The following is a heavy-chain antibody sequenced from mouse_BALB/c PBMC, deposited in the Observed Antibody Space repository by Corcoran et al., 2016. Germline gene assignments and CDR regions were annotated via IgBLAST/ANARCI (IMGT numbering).Heavy chain of an antibody. J-gene: IGHJ4*01. Sequence: EVQLQQSGPELVKPGASVKMSCKASGYTFTSYVMHWVKQKPGQGLEWIGYINPYNDGTKYNEKFKGKATMNSDKSSSTAYMGRRSLTSDDSAVYYCAKKEAYYGNYGYAMDYWGQGTSVTVSS. D-gene: IGHD2-10*01. CDR3: AKKEAYYGNYGYAMDY. CDR2: INPYNDGT. V-gene: IGHV1S136*01. CDR1: GYTFTSYV.